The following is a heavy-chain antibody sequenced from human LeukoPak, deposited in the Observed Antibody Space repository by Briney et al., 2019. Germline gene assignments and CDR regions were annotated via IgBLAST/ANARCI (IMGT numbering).Heavy chain of an antibody. CDR3: ASSSGWYTPSYNWFDP. J-gene: IGHJ5*02. Sequence: GGSLRLSCAASGFIFGDYDMSWVRQAPGKRLEWVSAINWNGGSTGYADSVKGRFSIFRDNSKNTLYLQMKSLRAEDTAVYYCASSSGWYTPSYNWFDPWGQGTLVTVAS. V-gene: IGHV3-20*04. CDR1: GFIFGDYD. D-gene: IGHD6-19*01. CDR2: INWNGGST.